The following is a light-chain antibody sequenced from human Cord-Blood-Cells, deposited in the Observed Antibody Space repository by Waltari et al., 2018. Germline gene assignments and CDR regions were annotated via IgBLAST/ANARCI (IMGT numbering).Light chain of an antibody. CDR3: QQYGSSPLT. Sequence: EIVLTHSPGTLSLSPGERATLSCRASQSVSSSYLAWYQQKPGQAPRLLIYGASSRATGIPDRFSGSGSATDFTLTISRLEPEDFAVYYCQQYGSSPLTFGGGTKVEIK. J-gene: IGKJ4*01. CDR2: GAS. CDR1: QSVSSSY. V-gene: IGKV3-20*01.